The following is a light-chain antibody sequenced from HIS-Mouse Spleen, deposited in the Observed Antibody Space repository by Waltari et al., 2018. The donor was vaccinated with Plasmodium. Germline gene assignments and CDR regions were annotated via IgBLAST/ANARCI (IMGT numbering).Light chain of an antibody. J-gene: IGKJ4*01. Sequence: EIVLPQSPATLSLSPGESATLSCRASQSVSSYLAWYQQKPGQAPRLLIYDASNRATGIPARFSGSGSGTDFTLTINSLEPEDFAVYYCQQRSNWPRVLTFGGGTKVEIK. CDR3: QQRSNWPRVLT. V-gene: IGKV3-11*01. CDR1: QSVSSY. CDR2: DAS.